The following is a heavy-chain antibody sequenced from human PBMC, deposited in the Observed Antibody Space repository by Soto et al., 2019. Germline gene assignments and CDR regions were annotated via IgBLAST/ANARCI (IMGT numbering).Heavy chain of an antibody. CDR3: AKRRLVVVAATLFDY. J-gene: IGHJ4*02. Sequence: EVQLVESGGGLVQPGRSLRLSCAASGFTFDDYAMPWVRQAPGKGLEWVSGISWNSVSIGYADSVKGRFTISRDNAKNSLYLQMNSLSAEDTDLYYCAKRRLVVVAATLFDYWGQGTLVTVSS. D-gene: IGHD2-15*01. CDR1: GFTFDDYA. CDR2: ISWNSVSI. V-gene: IGHV3-9*01.